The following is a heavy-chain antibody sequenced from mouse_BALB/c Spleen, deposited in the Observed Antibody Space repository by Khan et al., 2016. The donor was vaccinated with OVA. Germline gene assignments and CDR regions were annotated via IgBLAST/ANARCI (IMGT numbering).Heavy chain of an antibody. J-gene: IGHJ2*01. CDR2: IDSNGGST. Sequence: EVQLVESGAGIVQPGGSLKLSCAASGFTISSYGMSSVRQTPDKRLELVATIDSNGGSTDYPDSVKRRFTIPGDNAKNALYLQVRVLKYWATSMYYCARCALWGQGTTLTVSS. V-gene: IGHV5-6-3*01. CDR3: ARCAL. CDR1: GFTISSYG.